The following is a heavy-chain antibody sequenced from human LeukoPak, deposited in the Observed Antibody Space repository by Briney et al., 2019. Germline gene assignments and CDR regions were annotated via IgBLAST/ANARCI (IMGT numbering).Heavy chain of an antibody. V-gene: IGHV3-30*02. Sequence: GGSLRLSCAASGFTFSSYGMHWVRQVPGKGLEWVAFIRYDGSNKYYADSVKGRFTISRDNSKNTLYLQMNSLRAEDTAVYYCAKDVGIAAAGPFDYWGQGTLVTVSS. CDR3: AKDVGIAAAGPFDY. CDR2: IRYDGSNK. D-gene: IGHD6-13*01. J-gene: IGHJ4*02. CDR1: GFTFSSYG.